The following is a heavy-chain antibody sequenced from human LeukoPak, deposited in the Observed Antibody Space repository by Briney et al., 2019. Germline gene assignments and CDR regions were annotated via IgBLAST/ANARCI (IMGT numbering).Heavy chain of an antibody. CDR3: ARELRYFDWLLLPYFDY. J-gene: IGHJ4*02. D-gene: IGHD3-9*01. CDR2: IKQDGSEK. CDR1: GFTFSSYW. Sequence: GGSLRLSCAASGFTFSSYWMSWVRQAPGKGLEWVASIKQDGSEKYYVDSVKGRFTISRDNAKNPLYLQMNSLRAEDTAVYYCARELRYFDWLLLPYFDYWGQGTLVTVSS. V-gene: IGHV3-7*01.